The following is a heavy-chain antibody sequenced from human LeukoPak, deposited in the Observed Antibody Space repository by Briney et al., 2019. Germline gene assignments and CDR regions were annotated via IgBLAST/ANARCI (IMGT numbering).Heavy chain of an antibody. J-gene: IGHJ4*02. CDR3: ARQRDGFFDY. V-gene: IGHV5-51*01. CDR1: GYTFSSYW. Sequence: GASVKISCKASGYTFSSYWIGWVRQMPGKGLEWVSIICPGDADTRYSPSFQGHVTVSADKSMSTAYLQWSSLKASDTALYYCARQRDGFFDYWGQGTLVTVSS. D-gene: IGHD5-24*01. CDR2: ICPGDADT.